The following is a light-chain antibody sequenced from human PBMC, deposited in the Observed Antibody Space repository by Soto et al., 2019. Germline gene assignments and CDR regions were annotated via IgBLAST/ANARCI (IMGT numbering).Light chain of an antibody. CDR2: DAS. CDR3: QQRSNWPRT. V-gene: IGKV3-11*01. CDR1: QSVSSN. Sequence: EIVMTQSPATLSVSPGERATLSCRASQSVSSNLAWYQQKPGQAPRLFIYDASSRATGIPARLSGSGSGTDFTLTISSLEPEDFAVYYCQQRSNWPRTFGQGTKV. J-gene: IGKJ1*01.